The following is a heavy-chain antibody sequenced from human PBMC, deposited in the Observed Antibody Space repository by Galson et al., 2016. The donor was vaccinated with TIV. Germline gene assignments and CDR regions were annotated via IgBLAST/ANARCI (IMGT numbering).Heavy chain of an antibody. Sequence: SVKVSCKASGGTFNIYAISWVRQAPGQGLEWMGGILPIFGAATYAQKFQGRVTITADESTNTAYMELSSLKSDDTAMYYCARPSSSCRGCSYDSYMDVWGKGTTVTVSS. CDR2: ILPIFGAA. J-gene: IGHJ6*03. CDR1: GGTFNIYA. D-gene: IGHD6-19*01. CDR3: ARPSSSCRGCSYDSYMDV. V-gene: IGHV1-69*13.